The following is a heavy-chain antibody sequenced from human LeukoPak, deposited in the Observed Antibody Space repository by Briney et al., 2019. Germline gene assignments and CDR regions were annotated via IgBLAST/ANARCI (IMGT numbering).Heavy chain of an antibody. CDR1: GDSISSNNW. D-gene: IGHD3-16*01. CDR3: ARHYGP. Sequence: PSETLSLTCTVSGDSISSNNWWNWVRQPPGKGLDWIGEISHAGSTKYNPSLKSRVTISVDTSKNQFSLKLNSVTAADTAVYYCARHYGPWGQGTLVTVSS. CDR2: ISHAGST. V-gene: IGHV4-4*02. J-gene: IGHJ5*02.